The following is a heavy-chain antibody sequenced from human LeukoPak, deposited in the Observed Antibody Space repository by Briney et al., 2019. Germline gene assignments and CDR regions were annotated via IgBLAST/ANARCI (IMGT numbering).Heavy chain of an antibody. D-gene: IGHD3-22*01. V-gene: IGHV3-23*01. CDR3: AKDLYFYDSSGHPLDY. CDR2: ISGSGGTT. CDR1: GFTFSSYA. J-gene: IGHJ4*02. Sequence: PGGSLRLSCAASGFTFSSYAMTWVRQTPGKGLEWVSGISGSGGTTYYADSVKGRFTISRDNSKNTLFLQMNSLRAEDTAVYYCAKDLYFYDSSGHPLDYWGQGTLVTVSS.